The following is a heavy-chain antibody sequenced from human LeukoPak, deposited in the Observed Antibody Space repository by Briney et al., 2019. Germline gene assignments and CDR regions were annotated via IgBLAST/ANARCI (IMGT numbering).Heavy chain of an antibody. D-gene: IGHD2-21*01. CDR1: GFPFSRYA. Sequence: GGSLRLFRGASGFPFSRYAMRWVRQAPGRGLEWVAGMCGRGGSALYADSVKGRFTIFSDNSQKPVFLQTKSLGAREPAVDYLAKNQAYYYSGMDVRGQGNTVTVS. V-gene: IGHV3-23*01. J-gene: IGHJ6*02. CDR2: MCGRGGSA. CDR3: AKNQAYYYSGMDV.